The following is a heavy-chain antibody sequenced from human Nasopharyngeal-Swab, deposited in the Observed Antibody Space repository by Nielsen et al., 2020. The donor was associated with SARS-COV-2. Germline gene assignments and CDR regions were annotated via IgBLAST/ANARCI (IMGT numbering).Heavy chain of an antibody. CDR1: GFTFSSYW. Sequence: GESLKISCAASGFTFSSYWMHWVRQAPGKGLVWVSRINSDGSSTSYADSVKGRFTISRDNAKNTLYLQMNSLRAEDTAVYYCARDRDYHGSGSRMGPYDAFDIWGQGTMVTVSS. J-gene: IGHJ3*02. V-gene: IGHV3-74*01. CDR3: ARDRDYHGSGSRMGPYDAFDI. CDR2: INSDGSST. D-gene: IGHD3-10*01.